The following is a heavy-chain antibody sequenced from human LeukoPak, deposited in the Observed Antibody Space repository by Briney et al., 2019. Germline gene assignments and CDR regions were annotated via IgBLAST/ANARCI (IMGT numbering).Heavy chain of an antibody. J-gene: IGHJ4*02. CDR2: ISSTSSYI. CDR3: ARDGRSAWYEDS. Sequence: GGSLRLSCAASGFTFSGYSMNWVRQAPGKGLEWVSSISSTSSYIYYADSVKGRFNISRDNAKNSLFLQMNNVRVEDAAVYLCARDGRSAWYEDSWGQGTLVTISS. CDR1: GFTFSGYS. V-gene: IGHV3-21*01. D-gene: IGHD6-13*01.